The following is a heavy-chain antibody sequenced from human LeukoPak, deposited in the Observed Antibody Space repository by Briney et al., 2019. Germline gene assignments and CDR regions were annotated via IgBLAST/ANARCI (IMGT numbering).Heavy chain of an antibody. D-gene: IGHD4-11*01. CDR2: IYYSGST. V-gene: IGHV4-39*07. J-gene: IGHJ4*02. CDR3: ARGSTTEFFDY. CDR1: GGSISSSSYY. Sequence: SETLSLTCTVSGGSISSSSYYWGWIRQPPGKGLEWIGSIYYSGSTYYNPSLKSRVTISVDTSKNQFSLKLSSVTAADTAVYYCARGSTTEFFDYWGQGTLVTVSS.